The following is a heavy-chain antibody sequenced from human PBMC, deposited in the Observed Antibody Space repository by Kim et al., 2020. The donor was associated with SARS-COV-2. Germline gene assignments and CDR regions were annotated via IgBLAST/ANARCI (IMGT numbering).Heavy chain of an antibody. CDR1: GFTFSSYG. Sequence: GSLRLSCAASGFTFSSYGMHWVRQAPGKGLEWVAFISYDGGKKYYGDSVKGRFTISRDNAKNTLDLQMNSLRAEDAAVYYCAKRCGDSNNWYAVDPWGQGTLVTVSS. J-gene: IGHJ5*02. V-gene: IGHV3-30*18. CDR3: AKRCGDSNNWYAVDP. D-gene: IGHD1-20*01. CDR2: ISYDGGKK.